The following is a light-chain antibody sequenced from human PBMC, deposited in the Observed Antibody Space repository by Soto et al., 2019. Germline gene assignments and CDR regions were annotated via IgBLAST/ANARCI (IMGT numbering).Light chain of an antibody. CDR3: QQYNNWPPIT. CDR2: GAS. V-gene: IGKV3-15*01. CDR1: QGVSGN. J-gene: IGKJ5*01. Sequence: EIVLTQSPATLSVSPGERATLSCRASQGVSGNLAWYQQKPGQAPRLLIYGASTRATGIPARFSGSGSGTEFTLTISSPQSEDFAVYYGQQYNNWPPITFGQGTRLEIK.